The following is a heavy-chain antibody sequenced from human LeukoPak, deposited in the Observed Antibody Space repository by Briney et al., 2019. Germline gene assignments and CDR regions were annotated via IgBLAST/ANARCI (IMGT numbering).Heavy chain of an antibody. J-gene: IGHJ3*02. V-gene: IGHV1-24*01. CDR3: ATGSYDSSGYPYAFDI. Sequence: ASVKVSCKVSGYTLTELSMRWVRQAPGKGLEWVGGFDPEDGETIYAQKFQGRVTMTEDTSTDTAYMELSSLRSEDTAVYYCATGSYDSSGYPYAFDIRGQGTMVTVSS. CDR2: FDPEDGET. D-gene: IGHD3-22*01. CDR1: GYTLTELS.